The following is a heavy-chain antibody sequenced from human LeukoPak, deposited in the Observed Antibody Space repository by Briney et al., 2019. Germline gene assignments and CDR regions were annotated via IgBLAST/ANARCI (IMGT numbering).Heavy chain of an antibody. CDR2: IKPDGSER. V-gene: IGHV3-7*03. CDR1: GLTFSRHW. CDR3: ARARVDY. Sequence: PGGSLTLSCAACGLTFSRHWLTWLRQAPGNGLEWVANIKPDGSERYYVDSVKGRLTISRDNAKNSLYLQMTSLRADDTAVYFCARARVDYWGQGTLVTVSS. J-gene: IGHJ4*02.